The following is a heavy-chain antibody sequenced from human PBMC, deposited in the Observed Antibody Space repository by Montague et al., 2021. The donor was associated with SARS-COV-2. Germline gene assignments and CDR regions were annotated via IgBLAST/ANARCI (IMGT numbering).Heavy chain of an antibody. CDR1: GDSVISDKYY. J-gene: IGHJ5*02. CDR2: IYDSGST. V-gene: IGHV4-61*01. CDR3: VKGSGYP. Sequence: SETLSLTCTVTGDSVISDKYYWSWIRQPPGKGLEWIGFIYDSGSTSYNPSLHSRVTITIDTSKNQFSLNLMSVAPADTAVYYCVKGSGYPWGQGTLVTV. D-gene: IGHD3-22*01.